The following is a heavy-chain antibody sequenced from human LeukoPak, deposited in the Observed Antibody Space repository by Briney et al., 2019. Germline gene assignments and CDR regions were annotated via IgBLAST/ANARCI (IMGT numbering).Heavy chain of an antibody. CDR3: ARIERIVVVPAASGAFDI. V-gene: IGHV4-59*11. CDR1: GGSISSHY. D-gene: IGHD2-2*01. J-gene: IGHJ3*02. CDR2: IYYSGST. Sequence: SETLSLTCTVSGGSISSHYWSWIRQPPGKGLEWIGYIYYSGSTNYNPSLKSRVTISVDTSKNQFSLKLSSVTAADTAVYYCARIERIVVVPAASGAFDIWGQGTMVTVSS.